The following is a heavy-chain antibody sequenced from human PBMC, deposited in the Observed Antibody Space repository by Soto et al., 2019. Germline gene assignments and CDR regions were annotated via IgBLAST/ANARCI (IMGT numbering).Heavy chain of an antibody. Sequence: PGGSLRLACAASGFTFDDYGMSWVRQAPGKGLEWVSGINWNGGSTGYADSVKGRFTISRDNAKNSLYLQMNSLRAEDTALYHCARVSSGSHEAFDIWGQGTMVTVSS. CDR1: GFTFDDYG. CDR2: INWNGGST. J-gene: IGHJ3*02. V-gene: IGHV3-20*01. CDR3: ARVSSGSHEAFDI. D-gene: IGHD3-10*01.